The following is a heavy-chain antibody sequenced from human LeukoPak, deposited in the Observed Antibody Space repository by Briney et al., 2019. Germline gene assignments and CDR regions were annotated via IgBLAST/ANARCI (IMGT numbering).Heavy chain of an antibody. D-gene: IGHD1-26*01. Sequence: GGSLRLSCAASGFTFSSYAMSWVRQAPGKGLEWVAVISYDGSNKYYADSVKGRFTISRDNSKNTLYLQMNSLRAEDTAVYYCARRRVGPSWGVFDYWGQGTLVTVSS. CDR3: ARRRVGPSWGVFDY. V-gene: IGHV3-30-3*01. CDR2: ISYDGSNK. CDR1: GFTFSSYA. J-gene: IGHJ4*02.